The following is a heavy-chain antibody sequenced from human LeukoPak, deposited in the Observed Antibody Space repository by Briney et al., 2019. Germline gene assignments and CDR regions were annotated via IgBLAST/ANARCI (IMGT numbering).Heavy chain of an antibody. V-gene: IGHV3-21*01. CDR3: ARVWEGSSWYNPNPPTLFDP. CDR2: ISSSSSYI. Sequence: GGSLRLSCAASGFTFSSYRMTWVRQAPGKGLEWVSSISSSSSYIYYADSVKGRFTISRDNAKNSLYLQMNSLRAEDTAVYYCARVWEGSSWYNPNPPTLFDPWGQGTLVTVSS. D-gene: IGHD6-13*01. CDR1: GFTFSSYR. J-gene: IGHJ5*02.